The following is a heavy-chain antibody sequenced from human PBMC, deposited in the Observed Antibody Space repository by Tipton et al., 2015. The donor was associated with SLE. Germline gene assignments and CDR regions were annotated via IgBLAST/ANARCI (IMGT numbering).Heavy chain of an antibody. D-gene: IGHD3-3*01. Sequence: TLSLTCTVSGGSISSGGYYWSWIRQSPGKGLEWIGYISYSGSTNYNSSLKSRLTISVDTSKKQFSLRLSSVTAADTAVYYCARIQYIFAGMDVWGKGTTVTVSS. J-gene: IGHJ6*04. CDR3: ARIQYIFAGMDV. CDR2: ISYSGST. V-gene: IGHV4-31*03. CDR1: GGSISSGGYY.